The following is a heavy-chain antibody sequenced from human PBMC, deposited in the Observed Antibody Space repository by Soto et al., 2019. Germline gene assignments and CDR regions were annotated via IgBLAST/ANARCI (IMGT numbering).Heavy chain of an antibody. Sequence: GGSLRLSGAPAGFTFGSDAMACGRRAPGKGLEWVASITNCGDTTEYAFFVEGRLTISRDNPNKMLYLQMNTLRAGATAFYYCEKETSGDWGYMDVWGRGTTVTVSS. J-gene: IGHJ6*03. V-gene: IGHV3-23*01. CDR3: EKETSGDWGYMDV. CDR2: ITNCGDTT. CDR1: GFTFGSDA. D-gene: IGHD2-21*02.